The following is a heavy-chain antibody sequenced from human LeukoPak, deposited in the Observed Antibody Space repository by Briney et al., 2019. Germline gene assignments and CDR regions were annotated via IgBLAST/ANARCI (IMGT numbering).Heavy chain of an antibody. CDR1: GGTFSSYA. Sequence: ASVKVSCKASGGTFSSYAISWVRQAPRQGLEWMGRIIPILGIANYAQKFQGRVTITADKSTSTAYMELSSLRSEDTAVYYCARGSGYSGQYYFDYWGQGTLVTVSS. V-gene: IGHV1-69*04. CDR2: IIPILGIA. CDR3: ARGSGYSGQYYFDY. J-gene: IGHJ4*02. D-gene: IGHD5-12*01.